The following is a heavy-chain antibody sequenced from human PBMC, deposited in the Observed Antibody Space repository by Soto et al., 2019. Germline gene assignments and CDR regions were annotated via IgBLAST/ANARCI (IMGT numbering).Heavy chain of an antibody. J-gene: IGHJ4*02. CDR1: GFTFNIYG. V-gene: IGHV3-30*03. D-gene: IGHD2-15*01. CDR3: ARSLSVAASSGFDF. Sequence: LRLSCAASGFTFNIYGMHWVRQAPDKGLEWVALISYDGSNQYYADSVKGRFTISKDSSKNQVVLTMTNMDPVDTATYYCARSLSVAASSGFDFWGQGILVTVSS. CDR2: ISYDGSNQ.